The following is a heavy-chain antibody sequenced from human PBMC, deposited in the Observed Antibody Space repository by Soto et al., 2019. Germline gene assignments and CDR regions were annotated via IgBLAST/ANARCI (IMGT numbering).Heavy chain of an antibody. CDR3: ARHAFSGWDRGAFDI. V-gene: IGHV4-39*01. D-gene: IGHD6-19*01. CDR1: GGSISSSIYY. Sequence: QMQLQESVPGLVKPSETLSLTCTVSGGSISSSIYYWGWIRQPPGKGLEWIGSISYSGSTYYNTSLKSRVTISVDTSKNQFSLKLSSVTAADTAVYYCARHAFSGWDRGAFDIWGQGTMVTVSS. CDR2: ISYSGST. J-gene: IGHJ3*02.